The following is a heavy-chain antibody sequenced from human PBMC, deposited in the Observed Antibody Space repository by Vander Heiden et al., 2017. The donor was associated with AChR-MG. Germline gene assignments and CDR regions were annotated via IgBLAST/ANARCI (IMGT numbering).Heavy chain of an antibody. CDR1: GFTFSSYA. Sequence: EVQLFESGGGLVQPGGSLRLSCAASGFTFSSYAMGWVRQAPGKGLEWGSAISGSGGSTYYADSVKGRFTISRDNSKNTLYLQMNSLRAEDTAVYYCASAFEGFGEFDYYYGMDVWGQGTTVTVSS. D-gene: IGHD3-10*01. CDR3: ASAFEGFGEFDYYYGMDV. V-gene: IGHV3-23*01. CDR2: ISGSGGST. J-gene: IGHJ6*02.